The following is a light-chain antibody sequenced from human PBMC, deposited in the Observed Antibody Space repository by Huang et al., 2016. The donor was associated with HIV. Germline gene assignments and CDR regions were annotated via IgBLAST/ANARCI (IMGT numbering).Light chain of an antibody. V-gene: IGKV3-15*01. CDR2: GAS. J-gene: IGKJ1*01. CDR1: QSISSD. CDR3: QQYNNWPPWT. Sequence: EIVMTQSPATLSVSPGGRATLSCRASQSISSDLAWYQQKPGQAPRRLIYGASTRAAGVPARFSGSGSGTEFTLIINSLQSEDFAVYYCQQYNNWPPWTFGQGTKVEI.